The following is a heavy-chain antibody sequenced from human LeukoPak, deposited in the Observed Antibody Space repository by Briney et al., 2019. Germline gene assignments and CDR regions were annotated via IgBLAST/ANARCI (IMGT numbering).Heavy chain of an antibody. CDR2: IFYSGST. V-gene: IGHV4-39*07. D-gene: IGHD1-1*01. J-gene: IGHJ1*01. Sequence: SETLSLTCTVSGGSISSSSYYWGWIRQPPGKGLEWIGSIFYSGSTYYNPSLKSRVTISVDTSKNQFSLKLTSVTAADTAVYYCARDDRGIQEYFQHWGQGTLVTVSS. CDR3: ARDDRGIQEYFQH. CDR1: GGSISSSSYY.